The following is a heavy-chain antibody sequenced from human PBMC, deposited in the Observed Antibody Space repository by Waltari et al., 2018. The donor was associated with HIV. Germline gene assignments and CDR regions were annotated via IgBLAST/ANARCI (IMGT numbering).Heavy chain of an antibody. V-gene: IGHV1-18*01. Sequence: QGQLVQSGAEVKKPGASVKVSCKDSGYSFDHYGISWVRQAPGQGLEWMGWVSTYNGNTKYAQNLQGRVTMTTDTSTTTAYMDLRSLTSDDTAVYYCARFGDCGGECYRYYYYGMDVWGQGTTVTVSS. CDR3: ARFGDCGGECYRYYYYGMDV. D-gene: IGHD2-21*01. CDR1: GYSFDHYG. CDR2: VSTYNGNT. J-gene: IGHJ6*02.